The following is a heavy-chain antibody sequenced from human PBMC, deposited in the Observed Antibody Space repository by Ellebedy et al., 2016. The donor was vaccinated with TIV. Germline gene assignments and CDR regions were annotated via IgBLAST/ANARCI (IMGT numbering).Heavy chain of an antibody. D-gene: IGHD3-16*01. CDR1: GGTFSTYA. V-gene: IGHV1-69*13. CDR3: ARLPAYTYTFDP. Sequence: ASVKVSCKAFGGTFSTYALNWVRQAPGQGLEWIGAFLPMFGTATSAQKFQGRVTITADESMTTAYMDLSSLRSEDTAVYYCARLPAYTYTFDPWGQGALVTVSS. CDR2: FLPMFGTA. J-gene: IGHJ5*02.